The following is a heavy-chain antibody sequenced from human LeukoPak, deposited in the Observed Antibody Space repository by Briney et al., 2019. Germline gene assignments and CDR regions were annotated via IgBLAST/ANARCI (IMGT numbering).Heavy chain of an antibody. V-gene: IGHV3-23*01. J-gene: IGHJ4*02. Sequence: GGSLRLSCAASGFTVSSNYMSWVRQAPGKGLEWVPAISGSGGSTYYADSVKGRFTISRDNSKNTLYLQMNSLRAEDTAVYYCAKVRYYDFWSGRTHYFDYWGQGTLVTVSS. CDR1: GFTVSSNY. D-gene: IGHD3-3*01. CDR3: AKVRYYDFWSGRTHYFDY. CDR2: ISGSGGST.